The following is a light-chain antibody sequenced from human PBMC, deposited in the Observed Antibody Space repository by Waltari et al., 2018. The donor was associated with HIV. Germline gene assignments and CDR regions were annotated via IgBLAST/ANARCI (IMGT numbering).Light chain of an antibody. CDR2: KAS. Sequence: DIQMTQSPSTLSASVGDRVTLTCRASQSISAWLAWYQQNPGQAPKLLIYKASTLQRGVPSRFSGSGSGTEFTLTISSLQTDDFATYYCQQYDSYPWTFGHGTKVEI. CDR3: QQYDSYPWT. CDR1: QSISAW. V-gene: IGKV1-5*03. J-gene: IGKJ1*01.